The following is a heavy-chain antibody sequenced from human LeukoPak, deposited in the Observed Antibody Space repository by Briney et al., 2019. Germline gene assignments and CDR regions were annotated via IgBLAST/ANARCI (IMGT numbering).Heavy chain of an antibody. Sequence: SETLSLTCTVSGGSISSSSYYWGWIRQPPGKGLEWIGSIYYSGSTYYNPSLKSRVTISVDTSKNQFSLKLSSVTAADTAVYYCARERMTAILSYYYYYGMDVWGQGTTVTVSS. CDR2: IYYSGST. J-gene: IGHJ6*02. CDR3: ARERMTAILSYYYYYGMDV. V-gene: IGHV4-39*02. D-gene: IGHD2-21*02. CDR1: GGSISSSSYY.